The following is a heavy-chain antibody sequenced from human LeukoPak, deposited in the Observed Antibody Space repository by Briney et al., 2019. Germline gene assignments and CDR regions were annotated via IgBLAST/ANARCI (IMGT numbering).Heavy chain of an antibody. CDR1: GYSINSGFY. V-gene: IGHV4-38-2*01. J-gene: IGHJ4*02. CDR3: AGRVTVAAAKNFDS. CDR2: IYHSGST. Sequence: SETLSLTCDVSGYSINSGFYWGWIRRPPGKGLEWIASIYHSGSTYYNPSLKSRATISVDASENQFSLKVTSVTAADTAVYYCAGRVTVAAAKNFDSWGQGTLVTVSS. D-gene: IGHD2-15*01.